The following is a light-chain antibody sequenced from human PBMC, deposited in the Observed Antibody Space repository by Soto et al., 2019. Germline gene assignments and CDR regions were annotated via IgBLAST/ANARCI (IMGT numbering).Light chain of an antibody. Sequence: QSALTQPASVSGSPGQSITISCTGISSDIGGYNYVSWYQHHPGKAPKLMIYDVSDRPSGISNRFSGSKSGNTASLTISGLQAEDEADYFCSSYTSTNTHVVFGGGTKLTVL. V-gene: IGLV2-14*03. J-gene: IGLJ2*01. CDR2: DVS. CDR1: SSDIGGYNY. CDR3: SSYTSTNTHVV.